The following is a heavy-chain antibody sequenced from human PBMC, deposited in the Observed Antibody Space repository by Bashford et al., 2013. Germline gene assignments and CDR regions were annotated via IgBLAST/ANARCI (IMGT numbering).Heavy chain of an antibody. D-gene: IGHD3-9*01. V-gene: IGHV2-26*01. CDR1: GFSLSNARMG. J-gene: IGHJ5*02. Sequence: SGPTLVKPTETLTLTCTVSGFSLSNARMGVSWIRQPPGKALEWLAHIFSNDEKSYSTSLKSRLTISKDTSKNQVVLTMTNMDPVDTATYYCAHKGGKYYDILTGYLNWFDPWGPGNPGHRLL. CDR2: IFSNDEK. CDR3: AHKGGKYYDILTGYLNWFDP.